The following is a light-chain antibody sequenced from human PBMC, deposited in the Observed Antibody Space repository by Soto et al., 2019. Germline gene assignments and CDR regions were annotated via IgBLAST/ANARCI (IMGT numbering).Light chain of an antibody. J-gene: IGKJ2*01. Sequence: IALTQSPGTLSLSPGERATLSCRASQRVSSNYVAWYQHKPGQAPRLLIHGASIRATGIPDRFSGSGSGTDFTLTISRLEPEDSAVYYCHQYGTLPYAFGQGTKLQIK. CDR1: QRVSSNY. CDR2: GAS. V-gene: IGKV3-20*01. CDR3: HQYGTLPYA.